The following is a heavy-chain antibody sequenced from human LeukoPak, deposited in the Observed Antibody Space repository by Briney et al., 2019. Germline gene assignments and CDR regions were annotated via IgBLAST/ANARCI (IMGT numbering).Heavy chain of an antibody. V-gene: IGHV4-34*01. CDR3: ARGRGFHGDDFDY. D-gene: IGHD4-17*01. CDR2: INHSGST. J-gene: IGHJ4*02. CDR1: GGSFSGYY. Sequence: SETLSLTCAVYGGSFSGYYWSWIRQPPGKGLEWIGEINHSGSTNYNPSLKSRVTISVDTSKNQFSLKLSSVTAADTAVYYCARGRGFHGDDFDYWGQGTLVTASS.